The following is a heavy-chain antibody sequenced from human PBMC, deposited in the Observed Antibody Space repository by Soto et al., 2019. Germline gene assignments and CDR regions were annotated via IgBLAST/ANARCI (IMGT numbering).Heavy chain of an antibody. D-gene: IGHD6-13*01. CDR3: ARVHSRSWYPRYYYYGMDV. Sequence: ASVKVSCKASGYTFTSYAMHWVRQAPGQRLEWMGWINAGNGNTKYSQKFQGRVTITRDTSASTAYMELSSLRSEDTAVYYCARVHSRSWYPRYYYYGMDVWGQGTTVTVSS. J-gene: IGHJ6*02. CDR1: GYTFTSYA. V-gene: IGHV1-3*01. CDR2: INAGNGNT.